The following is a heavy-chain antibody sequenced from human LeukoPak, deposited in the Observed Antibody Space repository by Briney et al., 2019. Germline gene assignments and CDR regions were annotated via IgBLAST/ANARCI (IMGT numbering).Heavy chain of an antibody. J-gene: IGHJ6*02. D-gene: IGHD7-27*01. Sequence: GGSLRLSCAASGFTFRNYWMSWVRQAPGKGLEWVANIKQDGSEKYYVDSVKGRFTISRDNAKNSLYVQMNSLRGEDTAVYYCTRCITGDGMDVWGQGTTVTVSS. V-gene: IGHV3-7*04. CDR2: IKQDGSEK. CDR1: GFTFRNYW. CDR3: TRCITGDGMDV.